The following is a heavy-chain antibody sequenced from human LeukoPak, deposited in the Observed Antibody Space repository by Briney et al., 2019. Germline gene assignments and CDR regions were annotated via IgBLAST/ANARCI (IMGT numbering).Heavy chain of an antibody. CDR1: GFTFSSYG. J-gene: IGHJ4*02. V-gene: IGHV3-23*01. CDR2: ISGSGGST. CDR3: AKDSGSYYGDFDY. Sequence: GGTLRLSCAASGFTFSSYGMSWVRQAPGKGLEWVSAISGSGGSTYYADSVKGRFTISRDNSKNTLYLQMNSLRAEDTAVYYCAKDSGSYYGDFDYWGQGTLVTVSS. D-gene: IGHD1-26*01.